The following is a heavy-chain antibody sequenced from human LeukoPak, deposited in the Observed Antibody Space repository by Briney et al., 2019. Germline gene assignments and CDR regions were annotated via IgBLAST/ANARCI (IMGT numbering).Heavy chain of an antibody. D-gene: IGHD6-19*01. V-gene: IGHV4-59*08. CDR1: GASISSDY. Sequence: PSETLSLTCTVSGASISSDYWSWIRQPPGKGLEWIGYIHYSGTTNYNPSLKSRVTISLDTSKNQFPLKLSSVTAADTAVYYCARAGVAVARNWFDPWGQGTLVTVSS. CDR2: IHYSGTT. CDR3: ARAGVAVARNWFDP. J-gene: IGHJ5*02.